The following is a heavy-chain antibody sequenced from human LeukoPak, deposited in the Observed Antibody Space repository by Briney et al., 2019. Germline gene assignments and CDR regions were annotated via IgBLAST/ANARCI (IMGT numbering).Heavy chain of an antibody. CDR1: GFTFNRHA. V-gene: IGHV3-23*01. D-gene: IGHD4-17*01. CDR2: ISGGTT. J-gene: IGHJ6*02. CDR3: AKGGGDYPIFYHMDV. Sequence: GGSLRLSCAASGFTFNRHAMNWVRQAPGKGLEWVSGISGGTTYYADSVKGRFSISRDNSKNILYLQMRSLRAEETAVYYCAKGGGDYPIFYHMDVWGQGATVTVSS.